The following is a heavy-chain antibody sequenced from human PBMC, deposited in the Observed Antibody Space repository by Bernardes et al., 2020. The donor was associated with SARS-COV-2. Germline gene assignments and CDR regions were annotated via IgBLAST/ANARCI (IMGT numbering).Heavy chain of an antibody. CDR3: ARGRVTIYGVLVMLPAAGPLDY. CDR1: GGSLSDYY. CDR2: INHSGST. D-gene: IGHD3-3*01. J-gene: IGHJ4*02. Sequence: SETLSLTCAVYGGSLSDYYWSWIRQSPEKGREWIGEINHSGSTSYNRSLKSRVTISKDTSKNQFSLKLSSVTAADTATYYCARGRVTIYGVLVMLPAAGPLDYWGQGTLVSVSS. V-gene: IGHV4-34*01.